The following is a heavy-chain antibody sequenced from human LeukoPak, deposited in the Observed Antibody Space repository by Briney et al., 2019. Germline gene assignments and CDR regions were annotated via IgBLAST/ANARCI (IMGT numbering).Heavy chain of an antibody. J-gene: IGHJ5*02. Sequence: GGSLRLSCAASGFTFSSYGMHWVRQAPGKGLEWVAVISYDGSNKYYADSVKGRFTISRDNSKNTLFLQMNSLRAEDTAVYYCAEDLLGYGDWFDPWGQGTLVTVSS. D-gene: IGHD4-17*01. CDR1: GFTFSSYG. V-gene: IGHV3-30*18. CDR3: AEDLLGYGDWFDP. CDR2: ISYDGSNK.